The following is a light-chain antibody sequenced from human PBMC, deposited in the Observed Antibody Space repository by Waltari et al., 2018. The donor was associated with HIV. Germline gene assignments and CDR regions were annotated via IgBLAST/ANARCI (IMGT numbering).Light chain of an antibody. CDR3: QSYDSSVSAWV. CDR2: RNN. CDR1: SSNTGAGYH. V-gene: IGLV1-40*01. Sequence: QPVLTQPSSVSEAPGQRVTISCTGGSSNTGAGYHVHWYQQLPGSVPKLLIYRNNNRPSGVPDRISGFKSGTSASLVITGLRAEDEADYYCQSYDSSVSAWVFGGGTKLTVL. J-gene: IGLJ3*02.